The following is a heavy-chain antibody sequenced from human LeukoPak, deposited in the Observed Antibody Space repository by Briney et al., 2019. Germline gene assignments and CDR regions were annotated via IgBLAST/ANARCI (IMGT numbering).Heavy chain of an antibody. Sequence: PGGSLRLSCAASGFTFSSYSMNWVRQAPGKGLEWVSSISSSSYIYYADSVKGRFTISRDNAKNSLYLQMNSLRAEDPAVYYCARYIDRWLQWEFDYWGQGTLVTVSS. CDR1: GFTFSSYS. J-gene: IGHJ4*02. CDR3: ARYIDRWLQWEFDY. D-gene: IGHD5-24*01. V-gene: IGHV3-21*01. CDR2: ISSSSYI.